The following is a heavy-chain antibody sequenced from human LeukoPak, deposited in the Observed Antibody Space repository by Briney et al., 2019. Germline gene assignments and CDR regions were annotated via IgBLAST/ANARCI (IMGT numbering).Heavy chain of an antibody. V-gene: IGHV4-30-2*01. CDR1: GGSISSGGYY. CDR3: AREGQLDAFDI. Sequence: SETLSLTCTVSGGSISSGGYYWSWIRQPPGKGLEWNGYIYHSGSTYYNPSLKSRVTISVDRSKNQFSLKLSSVTAADTAVYYCAREGQLDAFDIWGQGTMVTVSS. D-gene: IGHD6-6*01. CDR2: IYHSGST. J-gene: IGHJ3*02.